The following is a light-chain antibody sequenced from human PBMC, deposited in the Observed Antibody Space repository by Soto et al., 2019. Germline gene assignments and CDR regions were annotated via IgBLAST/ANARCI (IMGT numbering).Light chain of an antibody. Sequence: EIVMTQSPVTLSLSPGERATLSCRASQGINSYLAWYQQKPRQAPRLLIYGASTRATDIPARFSGSGSGTEFTRTITSLQSEDFAVYYCQQYNNWPLITFGKGTRLEIK. CDR2: GAS. CDR3: QQYNNWPLIT. J-gene: IGKJ5*01. CDR1: QGINSY. V-gene: IGKV3-15*01.